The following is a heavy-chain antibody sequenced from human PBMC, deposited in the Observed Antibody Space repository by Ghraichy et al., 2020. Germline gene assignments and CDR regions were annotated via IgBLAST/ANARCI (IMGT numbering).Heavy chain of an antibody. CDR2: ISGSGGST. V-gene: IGHV3-23*01. CDR3: ANSRRYSSGWYYY. D-gene: IGHD6-19*01. Sequence: GSLRLSCAASGFTFSSYAMSWVRQAPGKGLEWVSAISGSGGSTYYADSVKGRFTISRDNSKNTLYLQMNSLRAEDTAVYYCANSRRYSSGWYYYWGQGTLVTVSS. J-gene: IGHJ4*02. CDR1: GFTFSSYA.